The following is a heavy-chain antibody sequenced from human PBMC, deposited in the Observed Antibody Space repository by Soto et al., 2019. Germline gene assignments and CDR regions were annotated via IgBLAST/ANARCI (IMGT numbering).Heavy chain of an antibody. CDR1: GFTFSSYA. J-gene: IGHJ4*02. Sequence: PGGSLRLSCAASGFTFSSYAMHWVRQAPGKGLEWVALISYDGSDKDYAVSVKGRFTISRDNSRDTLFLQMNSLRAEDTAVYYCARDYYKYYDSSGYYRSPAYWGKGTLVTVSS. CDR2: ISYDGSDK. D-gene: IGHD3-22*01. V-gene: IGHV3-30-3*01. CDR3: ARDYYKYYDSSGYYRSPAY.